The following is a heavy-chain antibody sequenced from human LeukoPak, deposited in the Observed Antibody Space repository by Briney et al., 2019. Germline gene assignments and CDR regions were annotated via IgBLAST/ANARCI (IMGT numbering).Heavy chain of an antibody. J-gene: IGHJ5*02. CDR3: ARVGSSGYEGIVPAATGNWFDP. D-gene: IGHD2-2*01. V-gene: IGHV4-34*01. Sequence: PSETLSLTCAVYGESFSGFYWSWIRQPPGKGPEWIGEITDSGSTNYNPSLKSRVTVSVDTSKNQFSLKLSSVTAADTAVYYCARVGSSGYEGIVPAATGNWFDPWGQGTLVTVSS. CDR1: GESFSGFY. CDR2: ITDSGST.